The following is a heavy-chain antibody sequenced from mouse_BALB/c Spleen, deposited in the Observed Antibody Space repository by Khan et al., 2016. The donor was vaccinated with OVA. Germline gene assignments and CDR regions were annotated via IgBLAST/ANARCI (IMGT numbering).Heavy chain of an antibody. J-gene: IGHJ1*01. Sequence: EVELVESGGGLVKPGGSLKLSCAASGFTFSSYTMSWVRQTPEKRLEWVATISSGGTYTYYPDSLKGRFTISRDNAKNTLYLQMRSLKSEETAMYYCTRGGNYAHWYFDVWGAGTTVTVSS. CDR2: ISSGGTYT. D-gene: IGHD2-1*01. V-gene: IGHV5-6-4*01. CDR3: TRGGNYAHWYFDV. CDR1: GFTFSSYT.